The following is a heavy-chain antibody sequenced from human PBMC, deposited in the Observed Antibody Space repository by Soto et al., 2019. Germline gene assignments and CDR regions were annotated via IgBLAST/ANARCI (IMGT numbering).Heavy chain of an antibody. J-gene: IGHJ5*02. V-gene: IGHV1-69*08. CDR1: GGTFSSYT. D-gene: IGHD4-17*01. Sequence: QVQLVQSGAEVKKPGSSVKVSCKASGGTFSSYTISWVRQAPGQGLEWMGRIIPILGIANYAQKFQGRVTITAEKSTSTAYMELSSLRSEDTAVYYCARDRDYGQQNNSFDPWGQGTLVTVSS. CDR2: IIPILGIA. CDR3: ARDRDYGQQNNSFDP.